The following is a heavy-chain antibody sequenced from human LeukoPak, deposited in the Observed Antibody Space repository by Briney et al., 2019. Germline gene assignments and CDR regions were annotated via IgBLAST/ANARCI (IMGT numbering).Heavy chain of an antibody. CDR1: GGTFSGYA. CDR3: ARVAAAGTPLGY. V-gene: IGHV1-69*13. Sequence: SVKVSCKASGGTFSGYAISWVRQAPGQGLEWMGGIIPIFGTANYAQKFQGRVTITADESMSTAYMELSSLRSEDTAVYYCARVAAAGTPLGYWGQGTLVTVSS. J-gene: IGHJ4*02. CDR2: IIPIFGTA. D-gene: IGHD6-13*01.